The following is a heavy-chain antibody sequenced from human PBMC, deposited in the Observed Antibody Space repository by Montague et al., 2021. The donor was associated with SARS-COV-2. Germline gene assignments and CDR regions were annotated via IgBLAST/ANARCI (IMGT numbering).Heavy chain of an antibody. D-gene: IGHD6-19*01. V-gene: IGHV4-31*03. J-gene: IGHJ3*02. CDR3: ARVHFVSSGWYPDAFDI. CDR2: TYYSGST. CDR1: GGSINSGGYY. Sequence: TLSLTCTVSGGSINSGGYYWSWIRQHPGKGLEWIGYTYYSGSTYYNPSLKSRLTISVDTSKNQFSPKLSSVTAADTAVYYCARVHFVSSGWYPDAFDIWGQGTMVTVSS.